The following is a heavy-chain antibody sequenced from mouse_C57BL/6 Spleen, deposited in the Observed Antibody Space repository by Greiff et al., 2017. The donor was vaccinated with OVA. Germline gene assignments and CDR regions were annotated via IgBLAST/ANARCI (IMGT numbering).Heavy chain of an antibody. Sequence: EVKLQESGPGLVKPSQSLSLTCSVTGYSITSGYYWNWIRQFPGNKLEWMGYISYDGSNNYNPSLKNRISITRDTSKNQFFLKLNSVTTEDTATYYCAREGGLRPYAMDYWGQGTSVTVSS. CDR3: AREGGLRPYAMDY. V-gene: IGHV3-6*01. CDR2: ISYDGSN. D-gene: IGHD2-4*01. J-gene: IGHJ4*01. CDR1: GYSITSGYY.